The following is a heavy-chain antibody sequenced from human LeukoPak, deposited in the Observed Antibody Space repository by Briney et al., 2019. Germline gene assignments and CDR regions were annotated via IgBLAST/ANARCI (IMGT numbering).Heavy chain of an antibody. J-gene: IGHJ5*02. Sequence: SETLSLTCAVSGGSISSSNWWSWVRQPPGKGLEWIGEIYHSGSTSYNPSLKSRVTISVDKSKNQFSLKLSSVTAADTAVYYCASGGTRKYDWFDPWGQGTLVTVSS. D-gene: IGHD3-16*01. CDR2: IYHSGST. V-gene: IGHV4-4*02. CDR1: GGSISSSNW. CDR3: ASGGTRKYDWFDP.